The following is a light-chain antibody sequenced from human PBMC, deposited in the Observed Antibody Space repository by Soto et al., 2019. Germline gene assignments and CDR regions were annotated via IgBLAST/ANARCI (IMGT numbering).Light chain of an antibody. Sequence: EIVMTQSPATLSVSPEERATLSCRASQSVSSNLAWYQQKPGQAPRLLIYGASTRATGIPARFSGSGSGTEFTLTISSLQSEDFAVYYCQHYNNWPRTFGQGTKVEIK. CDR2: GAS. CDR1: QSVSSN. V-gene: IGKV3-15*01. J-gene: IGKJ1*01. CDR3: QHYNNWPRT.